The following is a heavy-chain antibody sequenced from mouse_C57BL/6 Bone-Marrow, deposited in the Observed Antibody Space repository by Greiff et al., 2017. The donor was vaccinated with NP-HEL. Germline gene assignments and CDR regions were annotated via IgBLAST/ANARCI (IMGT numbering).Heavy chain of an antibody. J-gene: IGHJ4*01. CDR1: GYAFSSSW. CDR2: IYPGDGDT. CDR3: AYYYYGSSPFYYAMDY. D-gene: IGHD1-1*01. V-gene: IGHV1-82*01. Sequence: VQLQESGPELVKPGASVKISCKASGYAFSSSWMNWVKQRPGKGLEWIGRIYPGDGDTNYNGKFKGKATLTADKSSSTAYMQLSSLTSEDSAVYFCAYYYYGSSPFYYAMDYWGQGTSVTVSS.